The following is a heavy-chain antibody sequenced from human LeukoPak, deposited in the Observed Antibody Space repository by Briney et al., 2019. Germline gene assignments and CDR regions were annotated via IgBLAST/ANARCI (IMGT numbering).Heavy chain of an antibody. CDR1: GGSISSSSYY. Sequence: SETLSLTCTVSGGSISSSSYYWGWIRQPPGKGLEWIGSIYYSGSTYYNPSLKSRVTISVDTSKNQFSLKLSSVTAADTAVYYCARQEIYYYYGMDVWGQGTTVTVSS. V-gene: IGHV4-39*01. CDR2: IYYSGST. J-gene: IGHJ6*02. CDR3: ARQEIYYYYGMDV.